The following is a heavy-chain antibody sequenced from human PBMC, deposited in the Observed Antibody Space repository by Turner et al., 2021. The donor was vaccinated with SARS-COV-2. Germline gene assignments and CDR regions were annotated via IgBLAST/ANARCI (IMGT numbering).Heavy chain of an antibody. CDR2: IKQDGGEK. CDR3: VSKGQVAVAGFDS. D-gene: IGHD6-19*01. V-gene: IGHV3-7*01. CDR1: GFAFSNYW. J-gene: IGHJ4*02. Sequence: EVLLVESGGGLVQPGESLILSCVASGFAFSNYWMTWVRQAPGKGLEWVANIKQDGGEKYYVDSVQGRFTISRDNAENSLYLQMNSLRVEDTAMYYCVSKGQVAVAGFDSWGQGTLVTVSS.